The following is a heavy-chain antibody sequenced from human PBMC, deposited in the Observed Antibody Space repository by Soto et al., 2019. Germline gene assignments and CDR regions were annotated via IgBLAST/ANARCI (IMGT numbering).Heavy chain of an antibody. J-gene: IGHJ5*02. CDR1: GGTFSSYA. V-gene: IGHV1-69*13. Sequence: VASVKVSCKASGGTFSSYAISWVRQAPGQGLEWMGGIIPIFGTANYAQKFQGRVTITADESTSTAYMELSSLRSEDTAVYYCARDRSRYSALVGWFDPWGQGTLVTVSS. CDR2: IIPIFGTA. CDR3: ARDRSRYSALVGWFDP. D-gene: IGHD2-15*01.